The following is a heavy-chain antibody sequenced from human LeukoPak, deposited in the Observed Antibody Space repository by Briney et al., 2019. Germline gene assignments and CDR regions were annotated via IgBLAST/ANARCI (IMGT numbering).Heavy chain of an antibody. V-gene: IGHV1-2*06. CDR2: IIPNSGGT. CDR3: ARGPGRIVGATTFNY. CDR1: GYTFTGYY. Sequence: ASVKVSCKASGYTFTGYYMHWVRQAPGQGLEWMGRIIPNSGGTNYAQKFQGRVTMTRDTSISTAYMELSRLRSDDTAVYYCARGPGRIVGATTFNYWGQGTLVTVSS. J-gene: IGHJ4*02. D-gene: IGHD1-26*01.